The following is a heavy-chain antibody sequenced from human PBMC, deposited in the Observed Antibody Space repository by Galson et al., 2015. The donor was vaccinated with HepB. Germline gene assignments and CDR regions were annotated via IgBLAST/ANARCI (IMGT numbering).Heavy chain of an antibody. V-gene: IGHV7-4-1*02. Sequence: SCKASGYTFTDYVVNWVRQAPGQGLEWMGWMNTNTGEPTYAPGFAGRFVFSLDTSVTTAYLQISSLETDDTAVYYCARSPLRFLDWLPYYDYYYMDVWGEGTTVTVSS. D-gene: IGHD3-3*01. CDR2: MNTNTGEP. J-gene: IGHJ6*03. CDR3: ARSPLRFLDWLPYYDYYYMDV. CDR1: GYTFTDYV.